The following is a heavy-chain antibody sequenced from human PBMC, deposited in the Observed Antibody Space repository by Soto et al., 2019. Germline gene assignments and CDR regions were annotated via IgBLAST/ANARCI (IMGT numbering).Heavy chain of an antibody. Sequence: SETLSLTCTVSAGSISATNYYWGWIRQPPGQGLEWIGNIYYSGFSYYTPSLLSRLTISVDTSKNQFTLQLTSVTVADTAVYYCATSYGNAWYTYWGQGTQVTVSS. D-gene: IGHD6-13*01. CDR1: AGSISATNYY. CDR3: ATSYGNAWYTY. CDR2: IYYSGFS. J-gene: IGHJ4*02. V-gene: IGHV4-39*06.